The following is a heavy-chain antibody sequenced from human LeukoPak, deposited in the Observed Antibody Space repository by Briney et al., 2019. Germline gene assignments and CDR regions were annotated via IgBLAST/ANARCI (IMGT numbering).Heavy chain of an antibody. Sequence: SSETLSLTCSVSGGSITSYYWSWIRQPAGKGLEYIGRIYMSGSTNYNPSLKGRVTMSVDTSKNHFSLKLTSVTAADTAVYYCARVECSGGSCYFDYWGQGTLVTVPS. V-gene: IGHV4-4*07. D-gene: IGHD2-15*01. J-gene: IGHJ4*02. CDR2: IYMSGST. CDR3: ARVECSGGSCYFDY. CDR1: GGSITSYY.